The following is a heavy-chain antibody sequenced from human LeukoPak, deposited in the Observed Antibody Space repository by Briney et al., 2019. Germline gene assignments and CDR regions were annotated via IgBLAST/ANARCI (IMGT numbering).Heavy chain of an antibody. V-gene: IGHV4-31*03. CDR3: ASGGRVGYYYYYMDV. D-gene: IGHD4-23*01. CDR2: IYYSGST. J-gene: IGHJ6*03. CDR1: GGSISSGGYY. Sequence: PSETLSLTCTVSGGSISSGGYYWSWIRQHPGKGLEWIGYIYYSGSTYYNPSLKSRVTMSVDTSKNQFSLKLSSVTAADTAVYYCASGGRVGYYYYYMDVWGKGTTVTVSS.